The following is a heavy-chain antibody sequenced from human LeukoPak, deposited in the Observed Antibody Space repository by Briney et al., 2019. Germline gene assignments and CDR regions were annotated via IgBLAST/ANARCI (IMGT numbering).Heavy chain of an antibody. D-gene: IGHD6-6*01. CDR2: IKSKADGGTT. J-gene: IGHJ4*02. CDR3: ITDVAARYY. CDR1: RFTFTDPC. V-gene: IGHV3-15*01. Sequence: PVGALRLSPAPSRFTFTDPCGSSVRDAPEERVEWVGRIKSKADGGTTDYAAPVKGRFTISRDDSKNTLYLQMNSLKTEDTAVYYCITDVAARYYWGQGTLVTVSS.